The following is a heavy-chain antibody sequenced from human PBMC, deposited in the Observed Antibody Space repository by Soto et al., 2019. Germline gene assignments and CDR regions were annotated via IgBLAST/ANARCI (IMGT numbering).Heavy chain of an antibody. CDR2: IYGDDSDT. Sequence: GESLKISCDGSGYPFSYFWIAWVRQMPGKGLEWMGIIYGDDSDTRYSPSFQGQVTISADKSINTAYLHWSSLKASDTAIYYCARRSSGYYLIDYWGQVTLVTVSS. CDR3: ARRSSGYYLIDY. CDR1: GYPFSYFW. D-gene: IGHD3-22*01. V-gene: IGHV5-51*01. J-gene: IGHJ4*02.